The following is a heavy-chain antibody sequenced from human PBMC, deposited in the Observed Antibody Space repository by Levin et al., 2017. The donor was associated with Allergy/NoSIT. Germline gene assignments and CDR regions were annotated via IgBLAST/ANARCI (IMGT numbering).Heavy chain of an antibody. CDR2: MGTAGDT. V-gene: IGHV3-13*04. J-gene: IGHJ2*01. CDR3: ARASVVTMVRGVNRGVPNRNWYFDL. CDR1: GFTFSSYD. Sequence: GGSLRLSCAASGFTFSSYDMHWVRQATGKGLEWVSAMGTAGDTYYPGSVKGRFTISRENAKNSLYLQMNSLRAGDTAVDYCARASVVTMVRGVNRGVPNRNWYFDLWGRGTLVTVSS. D-gene: IGHD3-10*01.